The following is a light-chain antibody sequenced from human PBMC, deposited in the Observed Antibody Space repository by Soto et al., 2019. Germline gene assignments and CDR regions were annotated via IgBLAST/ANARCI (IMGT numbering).Light chain of an antibody. CDR2: EGS. Sequence: QSVLTQPASVSGSPGQSITISCTGTSSDVGSYNLVSWYQQQPGKAPKLMIYEGSKRPSGVANRFSGSKSGNTASLTISGLPAEDEADYYCCSYAGSSTLVFGGGTKLTVL. CDR1: SSDVGSYNL. CDR3: CSYAGSSTLV. J-gene: IGLJ3*02. V-gene: IGLV2-23*01.